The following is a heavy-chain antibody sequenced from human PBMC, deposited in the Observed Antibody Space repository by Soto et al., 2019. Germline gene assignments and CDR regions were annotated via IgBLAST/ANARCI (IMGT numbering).Heavy chain of an antibody. CDR1: GGSISSSNW. CDR2: IYHSGST. Sequence: PSETLSLTCAVSGGSISSSNWWSWVRQPPGKGLEWIGEIYHSGSTNYNPSLKSRVTISVDKSKNQFSLKLSSVTAAGTAVYYCARDLDYCSGGSCYPMVYWGQGTLVTVSS. CDR3: ARDLDYCSGGSCYPMVY. V-gene: IGHV4-4*02. J-gene: IGHJ4*02. D-gene: IGHD2-15*01.